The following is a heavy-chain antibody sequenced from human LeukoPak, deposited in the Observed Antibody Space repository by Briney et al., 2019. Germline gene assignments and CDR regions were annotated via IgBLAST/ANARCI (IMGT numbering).Heavy chain of an antibody. CDR3: ARDPTRGYSGYVRHLD. J-gene: IGHJ4*02. CDR2: IYTSGST. V-gene: IGHV4-4*07. CDR1: GGSISSYY. Sequence: PSETLSLTCTVSGGSISSYYWSWVRQPAGKGLEWIGRIYTSGSTNYNPSLKSRVTMSVDTSKNQFSLKLSSVTAADTAVYYCARDPTRGYSGYVRHLDWGQGTLVTVSS. D-gene: IGHD5-12*01.